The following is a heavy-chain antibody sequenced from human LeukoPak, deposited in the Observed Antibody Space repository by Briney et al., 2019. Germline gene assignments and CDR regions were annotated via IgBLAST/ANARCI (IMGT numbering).Heavy chain of an antibody. J-gene: IGHJ4*02. Sequence: GGSLRLSCEASGFTFSSYGMHWVRQAPGKGLEWVAVISYDGSNKYYGDSVKGRFTISRDDSKSTQYLQMNSLRVEDTAVYYCAKEFRATTWLDHWGQGVLVTVSS. V-gene: IGHV3-30*18. D-gene: IGHD4-11*01. CDR1: GFTFSSYG. CDR2: ISYDGSNK. CDR3: AKEFRATTWLDH.